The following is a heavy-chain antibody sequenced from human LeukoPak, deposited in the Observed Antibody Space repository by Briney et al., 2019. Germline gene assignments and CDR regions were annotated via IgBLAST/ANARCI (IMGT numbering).Heavy chain of an antibody. CDR3: ARDAGFGYYDSSGYYSGALDY. V-gene: IGHV1-46*01. J-gene: IGHJ4*02. CDR1: GYTFTSYY. Sequence: GASVKVSCKASGYTFTSYYMHWVRQAPGQGLEWMGIINPSGGSTSYAQKFQGRVAMTRDTSTSTVYMEPSSLRSEDTAVYYCARDAGFGYYDSSGYYSGALDYWGQGTLVTVSS. D-gene: IGHD3-22*01. CDR2: INPSGGST.